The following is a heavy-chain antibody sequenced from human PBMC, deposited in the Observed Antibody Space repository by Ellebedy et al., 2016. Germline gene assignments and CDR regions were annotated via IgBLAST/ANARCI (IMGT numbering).Heavy chain of an antibody. CDR3: ARDQAGTGTLAMDV. D-gene: IGHD1-1*01. CDR2: IYYSGST. V-gene: IGHV4-31*03. Sequence: SETLSLXXTVSGGSISSGGYYWSWIRQHPGKGLEWIGYIYYSGSTYYNPSLKSRVTISVDTSKNQFSLKLSSVTAADTAVYYCARDQAGTGTLAMDVWGKGTTVTVSS. CDR1: GGSISSGGYY. J-gene: IGHJ6*03.